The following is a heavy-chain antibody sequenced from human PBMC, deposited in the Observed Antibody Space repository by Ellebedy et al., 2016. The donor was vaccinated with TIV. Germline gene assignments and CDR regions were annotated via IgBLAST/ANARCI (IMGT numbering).Heavy chain of an antibody. D-gene: IGHD1-26*01. CDR3: ARGAYRSYYGY. V-gene: IGHV1-3*01. CDR2: INAGNGNT. CDR1: GYTFTSYA. J-gene: IGHJ4*02. Sequence: AASVKVSCKASGYTFTSYAMHWVRQAPGQRLEWMGWINAGNGNTKYSQKFQGRVTMTRNTSISTAYMELSSLRSEDTAVYYCARGAYRSYYGYWGQGTLVTVSS.